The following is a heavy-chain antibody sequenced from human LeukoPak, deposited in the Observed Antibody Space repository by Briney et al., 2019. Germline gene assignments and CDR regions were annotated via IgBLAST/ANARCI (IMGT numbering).Heavy chain of an antibody. D-gene: IGHD3-22*01. CDR3: ARPITMIVVATPWKDAFDI. CDR2: INPNSGGT. J-gene: IGHJ3*02. Sequence: ASVKVSCKASGYTFTGYYMHWVRQARGQGLEWMGRINPNSGGTNYAQKFQGRVTMTRDTSISTAYMELSRLRSDDTAVYYCARPITMIVVATPWKDAFDIWGQGTMVTVSS. V-gene: IGHV1-2*06. CDR1: GYTFTGYY.